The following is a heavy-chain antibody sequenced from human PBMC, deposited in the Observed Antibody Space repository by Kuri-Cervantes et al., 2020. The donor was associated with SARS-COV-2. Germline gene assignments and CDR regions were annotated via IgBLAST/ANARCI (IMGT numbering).Heavy chain of an antibody. D-gene: IGHD2-21*01. CDR2: ISYDGINK. Sequence: GESLKISCAASGFTFSSYAMHWVRQAPGKGLEWGAVISYDGINKYYADSVKGRFTIARDNSKNTLYQQMNSLRAEDTAEYYWSRVAGEGPIYYYCMDVWGKGTTVTVSS. CDR3: SRVAGEGPIYYYCMDV. CDR1: GFTFSSYA. V-gene: IGHV3-30*04. J-gene: IGHJ6*03.